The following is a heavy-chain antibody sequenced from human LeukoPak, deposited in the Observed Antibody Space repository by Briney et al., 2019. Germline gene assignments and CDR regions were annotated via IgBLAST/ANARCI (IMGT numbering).Heavy chain of an antibody. Sequence: GGSLRLSCAASGLTFSGFWMHWVRQPPGKGLVWVALVKGDGRTTIYADSVKGRFTISRDNAKNTLCLQMNSQRADGSGVYYCATGHSYGYDYWGQGVLVTVSS. V-gene: IGHV3-74*01. J-gene: IGHJ4*02. CDR1: GLTFSGFW. D-gene: IGHD5-18*01. CDR3: ATGHSYGYDY. CDR2: VKGDGRTT.